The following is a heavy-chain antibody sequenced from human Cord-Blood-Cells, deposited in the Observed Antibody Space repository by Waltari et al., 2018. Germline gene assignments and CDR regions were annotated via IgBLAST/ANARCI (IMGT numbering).Heavy chain of an antibody. Sequence: QLQLQESGPGLVKPSETLSLTCTVSGGSISSSSYYWGWIRQPPGKGLEWIGSIYYSRSTYYNPSLKSRVTISVDTSKNQFSLKLSSVTAADTAVYYCARLHDFWSGYPHYFDYWGQGTLVTVSS. D-gene: IGHD3-3*01. CDR3: ARLHDFWSGYPHYFDY. CDR1: GGSISSSSYY. J-gene: IGHJ4*02. V-gene: IGHV4-39*01. CDR2: IYYSRST.